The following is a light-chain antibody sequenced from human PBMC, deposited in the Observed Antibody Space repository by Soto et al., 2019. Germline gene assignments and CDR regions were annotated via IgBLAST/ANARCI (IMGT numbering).Light chain of an antibody. V-gene: IGKV1-5*01. J-gene: IGKJ1*01. Sequence: DIQMTQSPSTLSASVGDRVTITCRASQSISSWLAWYQQKPGKAPKLLIYDASSWESGVPSRFSGSGSGTEFTLTTSSLQPDDFATYYCQQYNSYCTVGQGTKVDTK. CDR2: DAS. CDR1: QSISSW. CDR3: QQYNSYCT.